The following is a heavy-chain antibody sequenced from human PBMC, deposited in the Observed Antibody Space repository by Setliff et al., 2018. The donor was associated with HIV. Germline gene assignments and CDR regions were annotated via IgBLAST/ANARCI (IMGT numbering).Heavy chain of an antibody. J-gene: IGHJ6*04. CDR3: AKKYYDFWSGQTDV. D-gene: IGHD3-3*01. CDR2: VYYTGNT. V-gene: IGHV4-39*01. Sequence: SETLSLTCTVSGGSIISSDYYWGWIRQSPGRCLEWIGGVYYTGNTSYHPSLKSRFTIFVDISKNQFSRRLTSVTATDTAIYYCAKKYYDFWSGQTDVWDRGTAVTVSS. CDR1: GGSIISSDYY.